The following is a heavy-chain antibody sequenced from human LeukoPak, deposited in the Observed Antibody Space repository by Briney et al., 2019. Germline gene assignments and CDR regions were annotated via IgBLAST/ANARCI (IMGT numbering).Heavy chain of an antibody. D-gene: IGHD1-20*01. J-gene: IGHJ4*02. Sequence: PSETLSLTCTVSGGSISSYYWSWIRQPPGKGLEWIGYIYYSGSTNYNPSLKSRVTISVDTSKNQFSLKLSSVTAADTAVYYCARHTYNWNPYYFDYWGQGTLVTVSS. V-gene: IGHV4-59*08. CDR2: IYYSGST. CDR1: GGSISSYY. CDR3: ARHTYNWNPYYFDY.